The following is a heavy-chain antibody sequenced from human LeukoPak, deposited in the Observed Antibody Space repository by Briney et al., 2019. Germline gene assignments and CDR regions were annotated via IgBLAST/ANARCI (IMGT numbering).Heavy chain of an antibody. CDR3: ARDHTMIVVLGGY. Sequence: ASVKVSCKASGGTFSSYAISWVRQAPGQGLEWMGGIIPIFGTANYAQKFQGRVTITADESTSTAYMELSSLRSEDTAVYYCARDHTMIVVLGGYWGQGTLVTVSS. CDR2: IIPIFGTA. D-gene: IGHD3-22*01. V-gene: IGHV1-69*01. CDR1: GGTFSSYA. J-gene: IGHJ4*02.